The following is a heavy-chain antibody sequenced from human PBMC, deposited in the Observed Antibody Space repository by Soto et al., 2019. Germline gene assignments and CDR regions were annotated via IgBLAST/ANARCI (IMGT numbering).Heavy chain of an antibody. Sequence: SETLSLTCTVSGGSISSGGYYWSWIRQYPGKGLEWIGYIYYSGSTNYNPSLKSRVTISVDTSKNQFSLKLSSVTAADTAVYYCARELFGRSVWFDPWGQGTLVTVSS. CDR2: IYYSGST. V-gene: IGHV4-61*08. CDR3: ARELFGRSVWFDP. J-gene: IGHJ5*02. CDR1: GGSISSGGYY. D-gene: IGHD3-10*01.